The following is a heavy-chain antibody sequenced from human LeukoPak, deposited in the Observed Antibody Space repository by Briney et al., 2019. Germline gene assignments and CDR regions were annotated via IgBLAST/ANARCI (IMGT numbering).Heavy chain of an antibody. V-gene: IGHV3-21*01. CDR2: ISSSSSYI. D-gene: IGHD3-22*01. J-gene: IGHJ4*02. Sequence: PGGSLRLSCAASGFTFSSYSMNWVRQAPGKGLEWVSSISSSSSYIYYADSVKGRFTISRDNAKNSLYLQMNSLRAEDTAVYYCARDDYYYDGSGYSAGEDYWGQGTLVTVSS. CDR1: GFTFSSYS. CDR3: ARDDYYYDGSGYSAGEDY.